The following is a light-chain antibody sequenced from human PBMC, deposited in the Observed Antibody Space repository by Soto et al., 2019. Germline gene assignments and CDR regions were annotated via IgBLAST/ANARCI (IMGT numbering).Light chain of an antibody. V-gene: IGKV3-20*01. CDR1: QSVSSNY. J-gene: IGKJ1*01. CDR3: QQYGASVWT. Sequence: EIVLTQSPGTLSLSLGERATLSCRASQSVSSNYVAWYQQKPGQAPRLLIHAAFSRATGIPDRFSGRGSGTDFTLTISRLEPEVFAVYYCQQYGASVWTLGQGTKVEVK. CDR2: AAF.